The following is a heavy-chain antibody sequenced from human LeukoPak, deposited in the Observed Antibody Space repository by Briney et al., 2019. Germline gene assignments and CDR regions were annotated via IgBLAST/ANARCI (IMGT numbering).Heavy chain of an antibody. D-gene: IGHD1-1*01. V-gene: IGHV3-23*01. CDR2: ISGSGGST. J-gene: IGHJ4*02. CDR1: GFTVSSNY. CDR3: ARAGTTGNY. Sequence: GGSLRLSCAASGFTVSSNYMSWVRQAPGKGLEWVSAISGSGGSTYYADSVKGRFTISRDNSKNTLYLQMNSLRAEDTAVYYCARAGTTGNYWGQGTLVTVSS.